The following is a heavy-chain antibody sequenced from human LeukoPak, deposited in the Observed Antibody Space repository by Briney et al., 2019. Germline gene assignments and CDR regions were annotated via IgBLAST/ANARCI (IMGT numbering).Heavy chain of an antibody. D-gene: IGHD2-15*01. V-gene: IGHV4-30-2*01. Sequence: SETLSLTCAVSGGSISSGGYSWSWIRQPPGKGREWIGYIYHSGSTYYNPSLKSRVTISVDRSKNQFSLKLSSVTAADTAVYYCARGEAAAHWYFDLWGRGTLVTVSS. CDR3: ARGEAAAHWYFDL. CDR1: GGSISSGGYS. CDR2: IYHSGST. J-gene: IGHJ2*01.